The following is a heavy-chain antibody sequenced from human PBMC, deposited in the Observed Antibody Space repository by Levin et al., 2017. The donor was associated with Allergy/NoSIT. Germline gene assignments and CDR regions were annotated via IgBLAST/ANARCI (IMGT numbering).Heavy chain of an antibody. CDR2: IYYSGST. V-gene: IGHV4-39*01. CDR1: GGSISSSSYY. J-gene: IGHJ4*02. CDR3: ARRLMDGGWCSGGSCYYDY. Sequence: SETLSLTCTVSGGSISSSSYYWGWIRQPPGKGLEWIGSIYYSGSTYYNPSLKSRVTISVDTSKNQFSLKLSSVTAADTAVYYCARRLMDGGWCSGGSCYYDYWGRGTLVAVSS. D-gene: IGHD2-15*01.